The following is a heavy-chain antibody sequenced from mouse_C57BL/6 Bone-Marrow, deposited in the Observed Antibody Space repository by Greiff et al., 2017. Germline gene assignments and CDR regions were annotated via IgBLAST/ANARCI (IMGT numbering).Heavy chain of an antibody. CDR1: GYTFTDYN. Sequence: EVKLQESGPELVKPGASVKIPCKASGYTFTDYNMDWVKQSHGKSLEWIGDINPNNGGTIYNQKFKGKATLTVDKSSSTAYMELRSLTSEDTAVYYCARSIYYYGRDAMDYWGQGTSVTVSS. CDR2: INPNNGGT. J-gene: IGHJ4*01. CDR3: ARSIYYYGRDAMDY. D-gene: IGHD1-1*01. V-gene: IGHV1-18*01.